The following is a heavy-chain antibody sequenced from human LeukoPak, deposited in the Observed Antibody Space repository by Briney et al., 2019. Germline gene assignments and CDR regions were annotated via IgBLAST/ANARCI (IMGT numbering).Heavy chain of an antibody. V-gene: IGHV4-31*11. CDR2: IYYSGST. J-gene: IGHJ5*02. CDR1: GGSFSGYY. Sequence: SETLSLTCAVYGGSFSGYYWSWIRQHPGKGLEWIGYIYYSGSTYYNPSLKSRVTISVDTSKNQFSLKLSSVTAADTAVYYCARAPRHSDSSGYYNWFDPWGQGTLVTVSS. D-gene: IGHD3-22*01. CDR3: ARAPRHSDSSGYYNWFDP.